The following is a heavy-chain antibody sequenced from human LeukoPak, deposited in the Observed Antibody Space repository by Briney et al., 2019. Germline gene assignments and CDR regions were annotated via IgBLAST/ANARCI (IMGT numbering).Heavy chain of an antibody. CDR2: INSNSGGA. D-gene: IGHD6-19*01. CDR3: ARSAQWLVPDAFDI. V-gene: IGHV1-2*02. CDR1: GYPFTGYY. Sequence: ASVKVSCKTSGYPFTGYYMHWVRQAPGQGLEWMGWINSNSGGANHAQKFQGRVTVTRDTSISTAYMELSRLRSDDTALYYCARSAQWLVPDAFDIWGQGTMVTVSS. J-gene: IGHJ3*02.